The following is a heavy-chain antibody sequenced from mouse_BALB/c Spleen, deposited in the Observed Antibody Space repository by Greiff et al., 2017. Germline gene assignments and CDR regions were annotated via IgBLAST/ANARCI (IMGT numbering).Heavy chain of an antibody. Sequence: QVQLKESGPGLVAPSQSLSITCTVSGFSLTGYGVNWVRQPPGKGLEWLGMIWGDGSTDYNSALKSRLSINKDNSKSQVFLKMNSLQTDDTARYYCARGGTTVVATSYYYAMDYWGQGTSVTVSS. CDR1: GFSLTGYG. D-gene: IGHD1-1*01. CDR2: IWGDGST. V-gene: IGHV2-6-7*01. CDR3: ARGGTTVVATSYYYAMDY. J-gene: IGHJ4*01.